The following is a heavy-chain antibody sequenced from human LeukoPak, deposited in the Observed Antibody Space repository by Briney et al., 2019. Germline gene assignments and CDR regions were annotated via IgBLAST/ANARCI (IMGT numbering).Heavy chain of an antibody. V-gene: IGHV3-20*04. J-gene: IGHJ3*02. CDR1: AFTFENYG. D-gene: IGHD3-22*01. Sequence: GGSHRLFCAPSAFTFENYGISCARQAPRKWLEWLSGINWNGGSTGYADSVKGRFTISRDNAKNSLYLQMNSLRAEDTALYYCARGAPGVYDSSGYYRPDAFDIWGQGTMVTVSS. CDR3: ARGAPGVYDSSGYYRPDAFDI. CDR2: INWNGGST.